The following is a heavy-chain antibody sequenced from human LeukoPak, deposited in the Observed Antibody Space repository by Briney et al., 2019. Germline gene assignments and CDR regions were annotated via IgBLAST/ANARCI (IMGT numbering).Heavy chain of an antibody. J-gene: IGHJ4*02. CDR3: ATALPINYYDSSGYYSYY. V-gene: IGHV1-24*01. CDR2: FDPEDGET. Sequence: ASVKVSCKASGYTFTSYGISWVRQAPGKGLEWMGGFDPEDGETIYAQKFQGRVTMTEDTSTDTAYMELSSLRSEDTAVYYCATALPINYYDSSGYYSYYWGQGTLVTVSS. CDR1: GYTFTSYG. D-gene: IGHD3-22*01.